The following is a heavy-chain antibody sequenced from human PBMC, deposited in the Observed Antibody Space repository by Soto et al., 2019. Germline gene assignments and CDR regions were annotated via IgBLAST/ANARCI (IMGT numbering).Heavy chain of an antibody. J-gene: IGHJ3*02. CDR3: ARGHGDTAMAADAFDI. D-gene: IGHD5-18*01. V-gene: IGHV4-31*03. CDR1: GGSISSGGYY. Sequence: SETLSLTCTVSGGSISSGGYYWSWIRQHPGKGLEWIGYIYYSGSTYYNPSLKSRVTISVDTSKNQFSLKLSSVTAADTAVYYCARGHGDTAMAADAFDIWGQGTMVTVSS. CDR2: IYYSGST.